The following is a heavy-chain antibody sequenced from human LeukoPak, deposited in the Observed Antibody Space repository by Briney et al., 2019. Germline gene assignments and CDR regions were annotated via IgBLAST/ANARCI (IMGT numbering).Heavy chain of an antibody. CDR2: SNSDGSST. V-gene: IGHV3-74*01. D-gene: IGHD4-17*01. CDR1: GFTFSSYW. Sequence: PGGSLRLSCAASGFTFSSYWMHWVRQAPGKGLVWVSRSNSDGSSTNFADSVKGLFTISRDNAKNTLYLQMNSLRAEDTAVYYCARGGDYPFDYWGQGTLVTV. J-gene: IGHJ4*02. CDR3: ARGGDYPFDY.